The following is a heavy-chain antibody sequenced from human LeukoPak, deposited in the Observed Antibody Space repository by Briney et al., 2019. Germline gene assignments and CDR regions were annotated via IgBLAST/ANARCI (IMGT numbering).Heavy chain of an antibody. CDR1: GGSISSYY. CDR3: ARAGGITIFEVPPDYYGMDV. J-gene: IGHJ6*02. V-gene: IGHV4-59*01. Sequence: SETLSLTCTVSGGSISSYYWSWIRQPPGKGLEWIGYIYYSGSTNYNPSLKSRVTISVDTSKNQFSLKLSSVTAADTAVYYCARAGGITIFEVPPDYYGMDVWGQGTTVTVSS. D-gene: IGHD3-3*01. CDR2: IYYSGST.